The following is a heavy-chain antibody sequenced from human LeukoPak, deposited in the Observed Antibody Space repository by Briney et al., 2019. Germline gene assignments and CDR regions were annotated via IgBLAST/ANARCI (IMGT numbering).Heavy chain of an antibody. Sequence: SETLSLTCTVSGGSISTSSYYWGWIRQPPGKGLEWIGSIYYSGSTYYNPSLKSRVTISLDTSKNQFSLKPSSVTAADTAVYYCARSYSGYDYRYYFDYWGQGTLVTVSS. V-gene: IGHV4-39*07. CDR1: GGSISTSSYY. J-gene: IGHJ4*02. CDR2: IYYSGST. CDR3: ARSYSGYDYRYYFDY. D-gene: IGHD5-12*01.